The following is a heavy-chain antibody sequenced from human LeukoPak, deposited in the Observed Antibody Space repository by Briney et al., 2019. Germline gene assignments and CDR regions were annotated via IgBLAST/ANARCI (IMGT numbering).Heavy chain of an antibody. D-gene: IGHD3-16*02. CDR2: ISGSGGST. Sequence: PGGSLRLSCAASGFTLSSYAMSWVRQAPGKGLEWVSAISGSGGSTYYADSVKGRFTISRDNSKNTLYLQMNSLRAEDTAVYYCAYDYVWGSYRYPPNYWGQGTLVTVSS. V-gene: IGHV3-23*01. CDR1: GFTLSSYA. CDR3: AYDYVWGSYRYPPNY. J-gene: IGHJ4*02.